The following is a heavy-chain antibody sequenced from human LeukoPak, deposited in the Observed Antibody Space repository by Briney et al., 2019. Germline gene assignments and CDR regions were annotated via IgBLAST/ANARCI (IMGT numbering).Heavy chain of an antibody. J-gene: IGHJ6*02. CDR3: ASGPSLAMAPWYYYGMDV. Sequence: GGSLRLSCAASGFTFSSYWMHWVRQVPGKGLVWVSRINSDGGSTSYADSVKGRFTISRDNAKNTMYLQMNSLRAEDTAVYYCASGPSLAMAPWYYYGMDVWGQGTTVTVSS. CDR2: INSDGGST. V-gene: IGHV3-74*01. CDR1: GFTFSSYW. D-gene: IGHD5-18*01.